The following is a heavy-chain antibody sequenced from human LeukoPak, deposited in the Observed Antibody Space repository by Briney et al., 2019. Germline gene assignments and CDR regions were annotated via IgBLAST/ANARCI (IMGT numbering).Heavy chain of an antibody. Sequence: PSETLSLTCTVSGGFISGSHYYWAWIRQPPGKGLEWIGMINYSGNRYYNPSLWSRATIGTSTNQFSLNLNPVTAADTAVYYCARGYDYWGQGTLVAVSS. J-gene: IGHJ4*02. V-gene: IGHV4-39*01. D-gene: IGHD3-22*01. CDR1: GGFISGSHYY. CDR2: INYSGNR. CDR3: ARGYDY.